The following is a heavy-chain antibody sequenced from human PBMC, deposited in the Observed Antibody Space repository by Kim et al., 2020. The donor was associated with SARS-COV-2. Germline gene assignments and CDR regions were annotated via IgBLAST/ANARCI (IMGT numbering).Heavy chain of an antibody. J-gene: IGHJ4*02. Sequence: SETLSLTCAVYGGSFSGYYWSWIRQPPGKGLEWIGEINHSGSTNYNPSLKSRVTISVDTSKNQFSLKLSSVTAADTAVYYCARGHSHYYGSGSYYFDYWGQGTLVTVSS. V-gene: IGHV4-34*01. CDR3: ARGHSHYYGSGSYYFDY. CDR2: INHSGST. CDR1: GGSFSGYY. D-gene: IGHD3-10*01.